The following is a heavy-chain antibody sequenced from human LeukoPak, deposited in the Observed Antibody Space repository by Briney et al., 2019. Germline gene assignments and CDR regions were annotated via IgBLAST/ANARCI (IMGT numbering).Heavy chain of an antibody. D-gene: IGHD6-13*01. CDR3: ARYGIAARFDP. CDR1: GGSFSGYY. V-gene: IGHV4-34*01. Sequence: SEALSLTCAVYGGSFSGYYWSWIRQPPGKGLEWIGEINHSGSTNYNPSLKSRVTISVDTSKNQFSLKLSSVTAADTAVYYCARYGIAARFDPWGQGTLVTVSS. J-gene: IGHJ5*02. CDR2: INHSGST.